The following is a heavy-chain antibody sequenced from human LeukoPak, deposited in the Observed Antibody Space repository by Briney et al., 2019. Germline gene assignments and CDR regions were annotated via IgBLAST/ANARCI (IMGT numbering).Heavy chain of an antibody. CDR1: GYSISSGYY. V-gene: IGHV4-38-2*02. J-gene: IGHJ4*02. CDR2: IYHSRST. Sequence: SETLSLTCTVSGYSISSGYYWDWIRPPPGKGLEWIGNIYHSRSTYYNPSLKSRVTISVDTPKNQFSLKLNSVTAADTAVYCCAKNSGYYHPYYIDHWGQGTLVTVSS. CDR3: AKNSGYYHPYYIDH. D-gene: IGHD3-22*01.